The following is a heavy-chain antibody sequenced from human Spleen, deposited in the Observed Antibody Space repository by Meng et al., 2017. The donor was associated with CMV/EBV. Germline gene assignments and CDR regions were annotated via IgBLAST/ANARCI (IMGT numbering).Heavy chain of an antibody. CDR3: ARVRCSTTSCYPNWFDP. Sequence: FNFSSYWMHWVRQAPGKGLVWVSRINSDGSSTSYADSVKGRFTISRDSSKNTLYLQMNSLRAEDTAVYYCARVRCSTTSCYPNWFDPWGQGTLVTVSS. D-gene: IGHD2-2*01. CDR1: FNFSSYW. CDR2: INSDGSST. J-gene: IGHJ5*02. V-gene: IGHV3-74*01.